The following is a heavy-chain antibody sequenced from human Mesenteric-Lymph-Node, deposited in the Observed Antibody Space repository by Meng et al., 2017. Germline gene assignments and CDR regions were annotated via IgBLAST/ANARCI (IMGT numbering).Heavy chain of an antibody. V-gene: IGHV3-48*03. CDR3: ARGMRDSSGYYFYYFDY. CDR1: GFTFSSYE. Sequence: GGSLRLSCAASGFTFSSYEMNWVRQAPGKGLEWVSYISSSGSTIYYADSVKGRFTISRDNAKNSLYLQMNSLRAEDTAVYYCARGMRDSSGYYFYYFDYWGQGTLVTVSS. CDR2: ISSSGSTI. D-gene: IGHD3-22*01. J-gene: IGHJ4*02.